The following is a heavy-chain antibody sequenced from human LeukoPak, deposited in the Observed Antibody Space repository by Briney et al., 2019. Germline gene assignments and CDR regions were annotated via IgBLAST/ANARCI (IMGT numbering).Heavy chain of an antibody. CDR1: GFTFNRFW. CDR2: IKPDGGEK. V-gene: IGHV3-7*01. J-gene: IGHJ4*02. D-gene: IGHD3-16*01. Sequence: PGGSLRLSCVTSGFTFNRFWMTWVRQAPGKGLEWVANIKPDGGEKYYVDSVKGRFTISRDNAKNSMSMQMNSLRADDTAVYYCVRDWGGPDDYWGQGTLVSVSS. CDR3: VRDWGGPDDY.